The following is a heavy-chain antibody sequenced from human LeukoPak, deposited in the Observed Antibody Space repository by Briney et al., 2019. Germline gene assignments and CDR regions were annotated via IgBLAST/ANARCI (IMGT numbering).Heavy chain of an antibody. CDR1: RYTFTGYY. D-gene: IGHD2-21*01. V-gene: IGHV1-2*02. CDR3: ARDGWRGGDYTYSFDP. Sequence: ASVKVSCKAPRYTFTGYYMHWVRHAPGQGLEWMGWINPNSGGTNYAQKFQGRVTMTSVTSISTAYMELSRLRSDDTAVYYCARDGWRGGDYTYSFDPWGQGTLVTVSS. J-gene: IGHJ5*02. CDR2: INPNSGGT.